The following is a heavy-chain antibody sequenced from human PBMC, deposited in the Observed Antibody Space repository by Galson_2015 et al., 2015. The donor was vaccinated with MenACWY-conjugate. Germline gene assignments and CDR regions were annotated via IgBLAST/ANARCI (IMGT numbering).Heavy chain of an antibody. CDR1: GFTFSSYW. J-gene: IGHJ6*02. D-gene: IGHD3-10*01. V-gene: IGHV3-7*01. Sequence: SLRLSCAASGFTFSSYWMSWVRQAPGKGLEWVANIKQDGSEKYYVDSVKGRFTISRDNAKNSLYLQMNSLRAEDTAVYYCAKDRVRELLWFGELSGYYYYGMDVWGQGTTVTVSS. CDR2: IKQDGSEK. CDR3: AKDRVRELLWFGELSGYYYYGMDV.